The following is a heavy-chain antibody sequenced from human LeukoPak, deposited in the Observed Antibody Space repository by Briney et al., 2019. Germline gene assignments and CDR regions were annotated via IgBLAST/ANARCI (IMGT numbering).Heavy chain of an antibody. V-gene: IGHV4-38-2*02. D-gene: IGHD3-10*01. CDR1: GYSISSGYY. J-gene: IGHJ3*02. CDR3: ARGVMVRGVIINDAFGI. Sequence: PSETLPLTCTVSGYSISSGYYWGWIRQPPGKGLEWIGSIYHSGSTYYNPSLKSRVTISVDTSKNQFSLKLSSVTAADTAVYYCARGVMVRGVIINDAFGIWGQGTMVTVSS. CDR2: IYHSGST.